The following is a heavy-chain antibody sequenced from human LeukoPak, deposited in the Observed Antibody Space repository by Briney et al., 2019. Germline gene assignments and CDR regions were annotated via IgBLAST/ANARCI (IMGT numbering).Heavy chain of an antibody. CDR2: ISAYSGNT. Sequence: ASVKVSCKASGYTFTSYGISWVRQAPGQGLEWMGWISAYSGNTNYGQKLQGRVTMTTDTSTSTAYMELGSLRSDDTAVYYCARASCSSTSCYFDYWGQGTLVTVSS. CDR3: ARASCSSTSCYFDY. D-gene: IGHD2-2*01. CDR1: GYTFTSYG. V-gene: IGHV1-18*01. J-gene: IGHJ4*02.